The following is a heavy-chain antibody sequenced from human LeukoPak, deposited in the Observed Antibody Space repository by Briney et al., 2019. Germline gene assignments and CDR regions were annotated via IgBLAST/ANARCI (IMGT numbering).Heavy chain of an antibody. CDR1: GFTFSDYA. D-gene: IGHD4-17*01. Sequence: GGSLRLSCAASGFTFSDYAMSWVRQAPGKGPEWVGVISDDGRRKDYADSVKGRFTISRDNSKDTLYLQMNSLRAEDTAVYYCAKRPSDYGDYVSYFDYWGQGTLVTVSS. CDR2: ISDDGRRK. V-gene: IGHV3-30*18. CDR3: AKRPSDYGDYVSYFDY. J-gene: IGHJ4*02.